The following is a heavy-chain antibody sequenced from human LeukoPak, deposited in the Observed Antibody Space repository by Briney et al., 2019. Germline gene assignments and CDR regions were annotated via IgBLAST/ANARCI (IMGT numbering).Heavy chain of an antibody. D-gene: IGHD6-19*01. J-gene: IGHJ4*02. Sequence: GGSLRLSCAASGFTFSSYAMSWVRQAPGKGLEWVSAISGSGGSTYCADSVKGRFTISRDNSKNTLYLQMNSLRAEDTAVYYCAKVSEQWLGNCWGQGTLVTVSS. CDR2: ISGSGGST. CDR1: GFTFSSYA. CDR3: AKVSEQWLGNC. V-gene: IGHV3-23*01.